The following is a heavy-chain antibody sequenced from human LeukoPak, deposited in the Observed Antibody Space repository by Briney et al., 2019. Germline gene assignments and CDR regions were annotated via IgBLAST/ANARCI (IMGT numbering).Heavy chain of an antibody. CDR1: GFSFSSYG. Sequence: GGSLRLSCAASGFSFSSYGMHWVSQAPGKGLEWVALILYDGSSKYYAGSMKGRFTTSRDNSKNTLCLQMNSLRAEDTAVYYCAKDGYSSSWNIDYWGQGTLVTVSS. CDR3: AKDGYSSSWNIDY. V-gene: IGHV3-30*18. CDR2: ILYDGSSK. D-gene: IGHD6-13*01. J-gene: IGHJ4*02.